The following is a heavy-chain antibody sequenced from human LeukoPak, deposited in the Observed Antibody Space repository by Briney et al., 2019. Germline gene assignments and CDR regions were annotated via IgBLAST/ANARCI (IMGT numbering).Heavy chain of an antibody. CDR2: LFYSSST. J-gene: IGHJ2*01. D-gene: IGHD2-21*01. CDR1: GGSISSSGYY. CDR3: ARQSCGRYWYFDL. V-gene: IGHV4-39*01. Sequence: SETLSLACTVSGGSISSSGYYWGWIRQPPGKGLEWIGSLFYSSSTYYTPSLKSRVTISVDTSKNLFSLRLSSLTAADTAVYYCARQSCGRYWYFDLWGRGTMVTVSS.